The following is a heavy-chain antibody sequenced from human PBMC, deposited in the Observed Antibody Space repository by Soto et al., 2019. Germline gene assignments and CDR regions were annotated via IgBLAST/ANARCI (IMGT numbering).Heavy chain of an antibody. CDR3: VRGRSYSVYDF. Sequence: ETLSLTCTVSGGSISGHSWIWIRQPAGRGLEWIGHIYPSGTTSYNPSLRSRVTMSLDTSKNQIFLNLTSVTAADTAVFYCVRGRSYSVYDFWGPGTLVTVSS. CDR1: GGSISGHS. CDR2: IYPSGTT. J-gene: IGHJ4*02. D-gene: IGHD5-12*01. V-gene: IGHV4-4*07.